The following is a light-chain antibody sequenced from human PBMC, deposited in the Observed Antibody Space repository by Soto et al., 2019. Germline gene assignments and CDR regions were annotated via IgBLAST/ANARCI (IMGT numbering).Light chain of an antibody. CDR1: QRVGNNF. CDR2: GAS. CDR3: QQYGSSPLT. V-gene: IGKV3-20*01. J-gene: IGKJ4*01. Sequence: ETVLTQSPGTLSLSPGERATLSCRASQRVGNNFLAWYQQKPGQAPRLLIYGASRRATGIPDRFSGSVSGTDFTLTISRLEPEDFAMYHCQQYGSSPLTFGGGTKVEFK.